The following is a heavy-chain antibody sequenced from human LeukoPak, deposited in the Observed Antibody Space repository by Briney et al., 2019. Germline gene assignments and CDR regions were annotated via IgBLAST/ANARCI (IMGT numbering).Heavy chain of an antibody. CDR1: GGSISISSYY. V-gene: IGHV4-39*07. Sequence: SETLSLTCTVSGGSISISSYYWGWIRQPPGKGLEWIGSIYYSGSTYYNPSLKSRVTISVDRSKNQFSLKLSSVTAADTAVYYCARDLDHSGYDSGAFDIWGQGTMVTVSS. D-gene: IGHD5-12*01. J-gene: IGHJ3*02. CDR2: IYYSGST. CDR3: ARDLDHSGYDSGAFDI.